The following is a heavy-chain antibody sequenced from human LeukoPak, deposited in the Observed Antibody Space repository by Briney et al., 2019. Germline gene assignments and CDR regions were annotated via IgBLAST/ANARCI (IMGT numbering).Heavy chain of an antibody. V-gene: IGHV3-7*01. J-gene: IGHJ2*01. Sequence: GGSLRLSCAASGFTFSSYWMSWVRQAPGKGLEWVANIKQDGSEKYYVDSVKGRFTISRDNAKNSLYLQMNSLRAEDTAVYYCATYYYDSSGYYYATTPGYFDLWGRGTLVTVSS. CDR2: IKQDGSEK. CDR3: ATYYYDSSGYYYATTPGYFDL. D-gene: IGHD3-22*01. CDR1: GFTFSSYW.